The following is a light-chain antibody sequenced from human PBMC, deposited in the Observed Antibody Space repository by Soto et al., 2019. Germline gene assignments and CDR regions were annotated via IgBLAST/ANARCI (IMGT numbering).Light chain of an antibody. CDR1: QSVSSSY. J-gene: IGKJ5*01. CDR2: GAS. Sequence: GTLSWSPVESATLSYRSSQSVSSSYLAWYQQKPGQAPRLLIYGASSRATGIPDRFSGSGSGTDFPLTISRLEPEDFAVSFCQQYGSSPRITFGQWRRLEI. CDR3: QQYGSSPRIT. V-gene: IGKV3-20*01.